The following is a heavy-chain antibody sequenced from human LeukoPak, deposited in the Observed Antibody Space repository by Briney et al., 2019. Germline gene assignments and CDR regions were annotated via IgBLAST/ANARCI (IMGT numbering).Heavy chain of an antibody. CDR3: ARGYYDFWSALNGMDV. J-gene: IGHJ6*02. D-gene: IGHD3-3*01. CDR1: GFSLSTSGMC. V-gene: IGHV2-70*13. CDR2: IDWDDDK. Sequence: RESGPALVKPTQTLTLTCTFSGFSLSTSGMCVSWIRQPPGKALEWLAHIDWDDDKYYSTSLKTRLTISKDTSKNQVVLTMTNMDPVDTATYYCARGYYDFWSALNGMDVWGQGTTVTVSS.